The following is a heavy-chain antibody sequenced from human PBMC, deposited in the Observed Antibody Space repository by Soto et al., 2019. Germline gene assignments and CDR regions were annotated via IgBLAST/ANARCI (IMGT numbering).Heavy chain of an antibody. CDR3: GRHRRPFDY. CDR2: IYHSGST. CDR1: GGSISSDNW. J-gene: IGHJ4*02. Sequence: QVQLQESGPGLVKPSGTLSLTCAVSGGSISSDNWWSWVRQPPGKGLEWIGEIYHSGSTNYNPSLKSRVTXXVDKSKKHFCVELNSVPDTDSVVYLCGRHRRPFDYWGQGVLVTVS. V-gene: IGHV4-4*02.